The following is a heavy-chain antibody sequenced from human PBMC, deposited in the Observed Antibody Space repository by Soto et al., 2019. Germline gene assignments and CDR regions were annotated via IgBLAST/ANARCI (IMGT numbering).Heavy chain of an antibody. J-gene: IGHJ6*02. CDR3: AGGKVAAATWAVLYGLDV. CDR2: INPNSGGT. V-gene: IGHV1-2*04. Sequence: QVQLVQSGAEVKKPGASVKVSCKASGYTFTGNYMHWVRQAPGQGLEWMGWINPNSGGTNYTQKFQGWVTMTRDTAISQVYMELRRLRSDDTALYYCAGGKVAAATWAVLYGLDVWGQGPTVTVS. D-gene: IGHD2-15*01. CDR1: GYTFTGNY.